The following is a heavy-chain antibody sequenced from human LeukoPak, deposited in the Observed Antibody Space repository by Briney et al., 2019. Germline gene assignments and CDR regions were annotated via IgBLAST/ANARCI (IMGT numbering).Heavy chain of an antibody. D-gene: IGHD3-22*01. CDR2: INPSGGSP. Sequence: ASVKVSCKASGYTFTSYYMHWVRQAPGQGLEWMGIINPSGGSPSYAQKFQGRVTMTRDMSTSTVYMELSILRSEDTAVYYCARENYYYGSSGYSIDYWGQGTLVTVSS. J-gene: IGHJ4*02. CDR3: ARENYYYGSSGYSIDY. CDR1: GYTFTSYY. V-gene: IGHV1-46*01.